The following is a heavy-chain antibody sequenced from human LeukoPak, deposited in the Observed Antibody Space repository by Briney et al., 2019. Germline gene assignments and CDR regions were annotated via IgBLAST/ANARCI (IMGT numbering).Heavy chain of an antibody. CDR3: ARRQWEVGDY. Sequence: PSETLSLTCTVSGGSISSYYWSWIRQPPGKGLEWIGYIYYSGSTNYNPSLKSRVTISVDTSKNQFSLKLTSVTAADTAVYYCARRQWEVGDYWGQGTPVTVSS. CDR2: IYYSGST. CDR1: GGSISSYY. J-gene: IGHJ4*02. V-gene: IGHV4-59*12. D-gene: IGHD1-26*01.